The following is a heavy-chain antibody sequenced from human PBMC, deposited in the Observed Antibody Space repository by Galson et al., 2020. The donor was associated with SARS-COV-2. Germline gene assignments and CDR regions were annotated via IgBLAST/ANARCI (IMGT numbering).Heavy chain of an antibody. Sequence: SGPTLVKPTQTLTLTCTFSGFSLSTPGMCVSWIRQPAGKALEWLALIDWDDSNYYSTSLRTRLTISKDTSKNPVVLTLTNMNPVDTATYYGARSHYYDSGSYYTGPDYWGQGTLVTVSS. CDR2: IDWDDSN. CDR1: GFSLSTPGMC. V-gene: IGHV2-70*01. CDR3: ARSHYYDSGSYYTGPDY. D-gene: IGHD3-10*01. J-gene: IGHJ4*02.